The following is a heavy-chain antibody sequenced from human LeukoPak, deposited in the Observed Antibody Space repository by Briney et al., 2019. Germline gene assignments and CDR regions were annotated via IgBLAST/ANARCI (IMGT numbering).Heavy chain of an antibody. CDR2: IRYDGSNK. CDR1: GFTFSRCD. CDR3: AKGGGYEAQYYYYYLGV. Sequence: PGGSLRLSCAASGFTFSRCDMHWVRQAPGKGLEWVAFIRYDGSNKYYADSVKGRFTISRDNSKNTLYLQMKSLRAEDTAVYYCAKGGGYEAQYYYYYLGVWGKGTTVTISS. D-gene: IGHD5-12*01. J-gene: IGHJ6*03. V-gene: IGHV3-30*02.